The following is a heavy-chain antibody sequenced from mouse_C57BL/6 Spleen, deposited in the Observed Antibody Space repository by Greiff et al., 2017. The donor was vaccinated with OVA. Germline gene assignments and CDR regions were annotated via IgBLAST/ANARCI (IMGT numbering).Heavy chain of an antibody. CDR2: IDPEDGDT. J-gene: IGHJ4*01. Sequence: EVQLQQSGAELVRPGASVKLSCTASGFTITDYYMHWVKQRPEQGLEWIGRIDPEDGDTEYAPKFQGKATMTADTSSNTAYLQLSSLTSEDTAVYYCTMVTTIAMDYWGQGTSVTVSS. V-gene: IGHV14-1*01. CDR1: GFTITDYY. D-gene: IGHD2-2*01. CDR3: TMVTTIAMDY.